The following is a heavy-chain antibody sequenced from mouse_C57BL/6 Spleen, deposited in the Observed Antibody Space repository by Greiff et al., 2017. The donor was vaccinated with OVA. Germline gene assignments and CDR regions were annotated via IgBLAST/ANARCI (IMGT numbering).Heavy chain of an antibody. CDR3: VITTTSYYAMDY. V-gene: IGHV1-64*01. CDR2: IHPNSGST. CDR1: GYTFTSYW. D-gene: IGHD1-1*01. J-gene: IGHJ4*01. Sequence: VQLQQPGAELVKPGASVKLSCKASGYTFTSYWMHWVKQRPGQGLEWIGMIHPNSGSTNYNEKFKSKATLTVDKSSSTAYMQLSSLTSEDSAVYYCVITTTSYYAMDYWGQGTSDTVSS.